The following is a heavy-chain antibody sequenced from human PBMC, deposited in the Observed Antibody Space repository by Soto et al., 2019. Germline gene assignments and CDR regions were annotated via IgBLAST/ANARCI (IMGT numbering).Heavy chain of an antibody. CDR1: GFSVSSKY. J-gene: IGHJ4*02. CDR3: GRGQTVGVTDPDS. D-gene: IGHD1-26*01. Sequence: EVQLVASGGGLIQPGGSLRLSCAASGFSVSSKYMSWFRQAPGKGLEWVSVFYTDGRTFYAESVKGRFTISRDNSENTIYLQMNSLRAEDTAVYYCGRGQTVGVTDPDSWGQGTLVTVSS. CDR2: FYTDGRT. V-gene: IGHV3-53*01.